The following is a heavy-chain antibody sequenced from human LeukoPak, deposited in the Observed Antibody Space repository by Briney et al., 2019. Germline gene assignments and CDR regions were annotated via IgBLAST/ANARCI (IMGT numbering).Heavy chain of an antibody. J-gene: IGHJ6*03. CDR3: ARGYPITVMTGLRYLDV. D-gene: IGHD3-22*01. CDR1: GGSISSYY. Sequence: PSETLSLTCTVSGGSISSYYWSWIRQPAGKGLEWIGRIYTSGTTHYNPSLKSRVTMSVDTSKNQFSLKLSSVTAADTAVYYCARGYPITVMTGLRYLDVWGKGTTVTVSS. V-gene: IGHV4-4*07. CDR2: IYTSGTT.